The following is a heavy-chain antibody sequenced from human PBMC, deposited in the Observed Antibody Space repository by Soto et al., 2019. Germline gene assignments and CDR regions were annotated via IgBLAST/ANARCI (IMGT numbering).Heavy chain of an antibody. V-gene: IGHV4-30-2*01. Sequence: PSETLSLTCAVSGGSISSGGYSWSWIRQPPGKGLEWIGYIYHSGSTYYNPSLKSRVTISVDRSKNQFSLKLSSVTAADTAVYYCASLQKGYYFDYGGQGTLVTVPS. CDR3: ASLQKGYYFDY. J-gene: IGHJ4*02. CDR1: GGSISSGGYS. CDR2: IYHSGST. D-gene: IGHD4-4*01.